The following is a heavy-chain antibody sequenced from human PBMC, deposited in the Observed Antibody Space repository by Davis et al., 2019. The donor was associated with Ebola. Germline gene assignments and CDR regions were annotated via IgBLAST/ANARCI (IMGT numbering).Heavy chain of an antibody. CDR3: ARDLRTTNYYYYGMDV. V-gene: IGHV3-33*01. J-gene: IGHJ6*02. CDR2: IWYDGSNK. D-gene: IGHD4-17*01. CDR1: GFTFSSYG. Sequence: GGSLRLSCAASGFTFSSYGMHWVRQAPAKGLAWVAVIWYDGSNKYYADSVKGRFTISRDNSKNTLYLQMNSLRAEDTAVYYCARDLRTTNYYYYGMDVWGQGTTVTVSS.